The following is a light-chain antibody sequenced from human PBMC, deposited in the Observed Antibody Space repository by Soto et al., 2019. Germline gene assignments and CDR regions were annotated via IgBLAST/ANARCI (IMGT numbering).Light chain of an antibody. CDR2: RNN. J-gene: IGLJ2*01. CDR3: AAWDDSLSGVV. Sequence: QPVLTQPPSASGTPGQRVTSSCSGSSSNIGSNYVYWYQQLPGTAPKLLIYRNNQRPSGVPDRFSGSKSGTSASLAISGLRSDDEADYYCAAWDDSLSGVVFGGGTKLTVL. CDR1: SSNIGSNY. V-gene: IGLV1-47*01.